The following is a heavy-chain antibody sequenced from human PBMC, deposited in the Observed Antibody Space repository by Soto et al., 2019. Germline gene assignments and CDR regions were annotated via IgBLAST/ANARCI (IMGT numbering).Heavy chain of an antibody. CDR2: IIPILDIA. CDR1: GVTFSTYT. J-gene: IGHJ6*03. D-gene: IGHD2-15*01. CDR3: ALGYCSGSSCYSDYYYYMDV. V-gene: IGHV1-69*02. Sequence: QVQLVQSGAEVKKPGSSVKVSCKASGVTFSTYTISWVRQAPGQGLEWMGRIIPILDIANFAQKFQGRVTITADKSTNTAYMELSSLRSEDTAVYYCALGYCSGSSCYSDYYYYMDVWGKGTTVTVSS.